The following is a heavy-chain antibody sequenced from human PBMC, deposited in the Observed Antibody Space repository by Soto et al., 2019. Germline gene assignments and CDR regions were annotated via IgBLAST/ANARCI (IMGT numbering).Heavy chain of an antibody. CDR1: GYTFTGYY. D-gene: IGHD1-7*01. CDR2: INPNSGGT. CDR3: ARAGGITGTPGYFAY. Sequence: ASVKVSCKASGYTFTGYYMHWVRQAPGQGLEWMGWINPNSGGTNYAQKFQGWVTMTRDTSISTAYMELSRLRSDDTAVYYCARAGGITGTPGYFAYGGQGTLVTVSS. V-gene: IGHV1-2*04. J-gene: IGHJ4*02.